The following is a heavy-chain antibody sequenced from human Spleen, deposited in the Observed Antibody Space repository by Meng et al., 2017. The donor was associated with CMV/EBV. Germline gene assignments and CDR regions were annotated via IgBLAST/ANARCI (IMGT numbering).Heavy chain of an antibody. J-gene: IGHJ5*01. CDR3: ARLKLGVAWFDP. V-gene: IGHV1-18*01. D-gene: IGHD7-27*01. CDR2: IRTYSGNT. CDR1: GYTFTSYG. Sequence: ASVKVSCKASGYTFTSYGISWVRQAPGQGLEWMGWIRTYSGNTNYAQKFQGRVTMTTDTSTSTAYMELRSLRSDDTAVYYCARLKLGVAWFDPWGQGTLVTVSS.